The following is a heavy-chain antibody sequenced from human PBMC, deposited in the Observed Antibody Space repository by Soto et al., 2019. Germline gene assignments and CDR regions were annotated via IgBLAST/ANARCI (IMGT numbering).Heavy chain of an antibody. CDR2: IYYSGGT. J-gene: IGHJ4*02. V-gene: IGHV4-61*01. CDR3: ARDTRYCSGGSCYLY. D-gene: IGHD2-15*01. Sequence: SETLSLTCTVSGGSVSSGSYYWSWIRQPPGKGLEWIGYIYYSGGTNYNPSLKSRVTISVDTSKNQFSLKLSSVTAADTAVYYCARDTRYCSGGSCYLYWGQGTLVTVSS. CDR1: GGSVSSGSYY.